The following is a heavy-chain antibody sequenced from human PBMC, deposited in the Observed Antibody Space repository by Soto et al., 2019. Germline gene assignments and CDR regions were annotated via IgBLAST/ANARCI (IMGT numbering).Heavy chain of an antibody. CDR2: ISAYNGNT. CDR3: ASQCGGDCYGSSAFDI. Sequence: QVQLVQSGTEVKKPGASVKVSCKASGYTFTSYGISWVRQAPGQGLEWMGWISAYNGNTNYAQKLQGRVTMTTDTSTSTAYMELRSLRSDDTAVYYCASQCGGDCYGSSAFDIWGQGTMVTVSS. V-gene: IGHV1-18*01. CDR1: GYTFTSYG. D-gene: IGHD2-21*02. J-gene: IGHJ3*02.